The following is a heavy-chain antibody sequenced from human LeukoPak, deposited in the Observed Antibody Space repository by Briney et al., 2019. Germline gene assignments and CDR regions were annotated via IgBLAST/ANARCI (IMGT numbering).Heavy chain of an antibody. CDR3: ARDQKGYYGSGSYYNANTAAAYYYYYMDV. V-gene: IGHV4-61*02. J-gene: IGHJ6*03. D-gene: IGHD3-10*01. CDR2: IYTSGST. CDR1: GGSISSGSYY. Sequence: SETLSLTCTVSGGSISSGSYYWSWIRQPAGKGLEWIGRIYTSGSTNYNPSLKSRVTISVDTAKNQFSLKLSSVTAADTAVYYCARDQKGYYGSGSYYNANTAAAYYYYYMDVWGKGTTVTISS.